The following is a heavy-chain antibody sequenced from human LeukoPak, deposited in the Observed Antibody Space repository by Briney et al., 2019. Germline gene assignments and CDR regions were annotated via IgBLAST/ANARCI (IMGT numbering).Heavy chain of an antibody. CDR1: GGTFSSYA. CDR3: ARDPREVYYGMDV. V-gene: IGHV1-2*02. J-gene: IGHJ6*02. Sequence: ASVKVSCKASGGTFSSYAISWVRQAPGQGLEWMGWINPNSGGTNYAQKFQGRVTMTRDTSISTAYMELSRLRSDDTAVYYCARDPREVYYGMDVWGQGTTVTVSS. CDR2: INPNSGGT.